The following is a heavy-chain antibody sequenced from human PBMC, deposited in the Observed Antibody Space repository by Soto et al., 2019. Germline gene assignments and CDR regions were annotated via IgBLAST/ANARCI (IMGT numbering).Heavy chain of an antibody. CDR3: ARDFDSSGLDAFDI. D-gene: IGHD3-22*01. CDR2: IIPIFGTA. V-gene: IGHV1-69*13. Sequence: GASVKVSCKASGGTFSSYAISWVRQAPGQGLEWMGGIIPIFGTANYAQKFQGRVTITADESTGTAYMELSSLRSEDTAVYYCARDFDSSGLDAFDIWGQGTMVPV. CDR1: GGTFSSYA. J-gene: IGHJ3*02.